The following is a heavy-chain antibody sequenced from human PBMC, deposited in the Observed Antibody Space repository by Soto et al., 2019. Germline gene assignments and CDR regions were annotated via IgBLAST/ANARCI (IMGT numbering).Heavy chain of an antibody. D-gene: IGHD2-21*01. CDR1: GFTFSSYG. V-gene: IGHV3-30*03. J-gene: IGHJ4*02. CDR2: ISYDGSNK. CDR3: APRDRGEFDGPLDY. Sequence: QVQLVESGGGVVQPGRSLRLSCAASGFTFSSYGMHWVRQAPGKGLEWVAVISYDGSNKYYADSVKGRFTISRDNSKNTLYLQMNCLRAEHTAVYYCAPRDRGEFDGPLDYWGQGTLVTVSS.